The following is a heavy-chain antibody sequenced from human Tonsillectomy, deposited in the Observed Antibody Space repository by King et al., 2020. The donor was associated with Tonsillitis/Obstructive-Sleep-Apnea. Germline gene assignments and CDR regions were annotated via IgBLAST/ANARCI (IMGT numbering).Heavy chain of an antibody. D-gene: IGHD2-8*01. CDR3: ARESPNAEGDY. CDR1: GYTFSSYA. J-gene: IGHJ4*02. Sequence: VQLVQSGAEVKKPGASVKLSCKASGYTFSSYAMHWVRQAPGQRPEWMGWINAANGYTEYSQKFQGRVTMTSDTSANTAFMELGSLTSGDTAVYYCARESPNAEGDYWGQGTPVTVSS. V-gene: IGHV1-3*01. CDR2: INAANGYT.